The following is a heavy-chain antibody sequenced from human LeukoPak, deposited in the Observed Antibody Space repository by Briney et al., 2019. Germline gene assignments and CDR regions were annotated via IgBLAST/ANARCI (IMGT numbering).Heavy chain of an antibody. D-gene: IGHD3-10*01. V-gene: IGHV4-34*01. CDR2: INHSGST. CDR3: ARRWNYYGSGSSYYFDY. CDR1: GGSISSYY. Sequence: SETLSLTCTVSGGSISSYYWSWIRQPPGKGLEWIGEINHSGSTNYNPSLKSRVTISVDTSKNQFSLKLSSVTAADTAVYYCARRWNYYGSGSSYYFDYWGQGTLVTVSS. J-gene: IGHJ4*02.